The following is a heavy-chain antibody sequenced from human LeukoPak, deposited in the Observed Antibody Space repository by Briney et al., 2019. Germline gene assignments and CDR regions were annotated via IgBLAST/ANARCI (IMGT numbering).Heavy chain of an antibody. Sequence: GGSLRLSCAASRFTFSSYAMNWVRQAPGKGLEWVSGVSASGGTYYADSVKGRFTISRDNSKNTLYLQMNSLRAEDTAVYYCAKGGKWDVTPFDYWGQGTLVTVSS. CDR1: RFTFSSYA. J-gene: IGHJ4*02. D-gene: IGHD1-26*01. CDR3: AKGGKWDVTPFDY. CDR2: VSASGGT. V-gene: IGHV3-23*01.